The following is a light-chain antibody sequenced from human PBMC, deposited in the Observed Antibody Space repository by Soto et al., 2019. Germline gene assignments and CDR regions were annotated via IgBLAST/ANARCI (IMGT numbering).Light chain of an antibody. J-gene: IGLJ1*01. CDR2: EVN. V-gene: IGLV2-14*03. CDR3: SSLTYINTPD. CDR1: SSDIVTYNY. Sequence: QSVLTQPASVAGSPGQSITISCTGTSSDIVTYNYASWYQQHPGNVPKLIIYEVNNRPTGVSYRFSGSTSANTASLTISGLRAEDEAVYYCSSLTYINTPDLGPGTKVTVL.